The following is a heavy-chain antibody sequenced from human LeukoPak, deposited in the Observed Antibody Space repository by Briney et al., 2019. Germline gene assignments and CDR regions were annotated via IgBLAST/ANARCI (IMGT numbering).Heavy chain of an antibody. V-gene: IGHV4-34*01. J-gene: IGHJ6*02. CDR3: ARGSGSYYSDV. D-gene: IGHD3-10*01. CDR2: INHSGST. CDR1: GGSFSGYY. Sequence: SETLSLTCAVYGGSFSGYYWSWIRQPPGKGLEWTGEINHSGSTNYNPSLKSRVTISVDTSKNQFSLKLSSVTAADTAVYYCARGSGSYYSDVWGQGTTVTVSS.